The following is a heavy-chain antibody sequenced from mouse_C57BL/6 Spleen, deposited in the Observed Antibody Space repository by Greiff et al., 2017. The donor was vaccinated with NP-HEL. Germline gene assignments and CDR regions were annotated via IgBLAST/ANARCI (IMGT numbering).Heavy chain of an antibody. V-gene: IGHV1-81*01. J-gene: IGHJ4*01. CDR1: GYTFTSYG. Sequence: QVQLQQSGAELARPGASVKLSCKASGYTFTSYGISWVKQRTGQGLEWIGEIYPRSGNTYYNEKFKGKATLTADKSSSTAYMELRSLTSEDSAVYFCARGDGYDVDYAMDYWGQGTSVTVSS. D-gene: IGHD2-2*01. CDR2: IYPRSGNT. CDR3: ARGDGYDVDYAMDY.